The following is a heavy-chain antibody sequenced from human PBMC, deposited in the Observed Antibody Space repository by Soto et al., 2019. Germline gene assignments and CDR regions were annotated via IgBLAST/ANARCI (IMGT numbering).Heavy chain of an antibody. V-gene: IGHV4-59*01. CDR3: ARDSGIAVAGIFDY. D-gene: IGHD6-19*01. CDR1: GGSISSYS. CDR2: IYYSGST. J-gene: IGHJ4*02. Sequence: PSETLSLTCTVSGGSISSYSWSWIRQPPGKGLEWIGYIYYSGSTNYNPSLKSRVTISVDTSKNQFSLKLSSVTAADTAVYYCARDSGIAVAGIFDYWGQGTLVTVSS.